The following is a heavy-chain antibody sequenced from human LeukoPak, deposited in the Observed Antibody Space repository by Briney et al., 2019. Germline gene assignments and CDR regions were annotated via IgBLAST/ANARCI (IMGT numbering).Heavy chain of an antibody. J-gene: IGHJ4*02. CDR1: GFTFSNYW. D-gene: IGHD6-6*01. CDR3: RPTSSFIGGFDY. V-gene: IGHV3-7*01. CDR2: IKQDGSEK. Sequence: GGSLRLSCAVSGFTFSNYWMSWVRQAPGKGLEWVANIKQDGSEKYYVDSVRGRFTISRDNAKNSLYLQMNSLSADDTAVYYCRPTSSFIGGFDYWGQGTLVTASS.